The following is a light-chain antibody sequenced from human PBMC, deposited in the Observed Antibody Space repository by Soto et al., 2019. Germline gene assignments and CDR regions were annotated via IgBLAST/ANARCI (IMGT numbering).Light chain of an antibody. CDR2: GTS. CDR3: QHYGGSRLYS. J-gene: IGKJ2*01. Sequence: EIVLTQSPGTLSLSPGERATLSCRASQTVSSYFLAWYQQKPGQAPRLLIYGTSNRATAIPDRFSGSGSGTDFTLTISRLQPEDFAVYSCQHYGGSRLYSFGQGTKLEI. CDR1: QTVSSYF. V-gene: IGKV3-20*01.